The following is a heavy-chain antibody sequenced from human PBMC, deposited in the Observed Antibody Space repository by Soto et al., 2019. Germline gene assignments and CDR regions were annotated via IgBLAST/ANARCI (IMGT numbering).Heavy chain of an antibody. CDR3: ARGGVY. CDR1: GFNFSNYD. V-gene: IGHV3-48*03. CDR2: ISGSGYTK. D-gene: IGHD2-8*01. Sequence: VHLVESGGGWGQPGGSLRLACAASGFNFSNYDMNWVRQTPGGGLEWIAFISGSGYTKNYADFARPRFTISRDNDENLLFLQIDSLKVDDSALYFCARGGVYWGQGTLVTVSS. J-gene: IGHJ4*02.